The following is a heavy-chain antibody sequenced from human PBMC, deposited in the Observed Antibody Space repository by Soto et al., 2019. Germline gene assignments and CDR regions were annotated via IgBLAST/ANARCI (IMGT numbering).Heavy chain of an antibody. V-gene: IGHV1-69*13. CDR3: ARRVVVTSVRDIAYYYYGLDV. J-gene: IGHJ6*02. D-gene: IGHD2-21*02. CDR2: IIPMFDST. Sequence: SVKVSCRAFGGTFSRYAMFWVRRAPGQGLEWMGGIIPMFDSTNYAQKFQGRVTITADESTSTAFMELRSLISEDKAVYYCARRVVVTSVRDIAYYYYGLDVWGQGTTVTVSS. CDR1: GGTFSRYA.